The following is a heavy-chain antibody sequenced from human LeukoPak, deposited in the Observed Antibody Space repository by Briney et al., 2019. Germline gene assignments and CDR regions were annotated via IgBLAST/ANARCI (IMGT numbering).Heavy chain of an antibody. D-gene: IGHD4-17*01. CDR2: IKQDGSEK. J-gene: IGHJ5*02. V-gene: IGHV3-7*01. CDR1: GFTFSSYW. CDR3: ARMTTTETIWLASPRHWFDP. Sequence: GGSLRLSCAASGFTFSSYWMSWVRQAPGKGLEWVANIKQDGSEKYYVDSVEGRFTISRDNAKNSLYLQMNSLRAEDTAVYYCARMTTTETIWLASPRHWFDPWGEGTLVTVSS.